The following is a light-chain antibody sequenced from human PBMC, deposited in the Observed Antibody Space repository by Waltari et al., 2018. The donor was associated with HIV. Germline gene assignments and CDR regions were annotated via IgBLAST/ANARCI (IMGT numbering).Light chain of an antibody. Sequence: QPALTQPPPASGSPGQSVTISCTGTRRDIGTHTYVSWYQQHPGRAPNLLIYEVNKRPSGVPDRFSGSKSANTASLTVSGLQVADEADYYCSSYAGNNNYVFGTGTRVTVL. J-gene: IGLJ1*01. V-gene: IGLV2-8*01. CDR2: EVN. CDR3: SSYAGNNNYV. CDR1: RRDIGTHTY.